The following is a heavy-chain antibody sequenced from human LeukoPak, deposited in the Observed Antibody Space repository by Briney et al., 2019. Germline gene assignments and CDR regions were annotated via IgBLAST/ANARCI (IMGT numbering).Heavy chain of an antibody. CDR3: ARDPLYAVAGYFDY. CDR1: GFTFSSYG. V-gene: IGHV3-30*02. Sequence: PGGSLRLSCAASGFTFSSYGMHWVRQAPGKGLEWVAFIRYDGSNKYYADSVKGRFTISRDNSKNTLYPQMNSLRAEDTAVYYCARDPLYAVAGYFDYWGQGTLVTVSS. J-gene: IGHJ4*02. CDR2: IRYDGSNK. D-gene: IGHD6-19*01.